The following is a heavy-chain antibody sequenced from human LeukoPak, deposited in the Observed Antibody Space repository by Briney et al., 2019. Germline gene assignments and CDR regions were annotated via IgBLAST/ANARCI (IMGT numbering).Heavy chain of an antibody. V-gene: IGHV4-4*07. CDR1: GGSISSYY. D-gene: IGHD6-13*01. CDR3: ARMDGSSWYELDY. CDR2: IYTSGST. J-gene: IGHJ4*02. Sequence: SETLSLTCTVSGGSISSYYWTWIRQPAGKGLEWIGRIYTSGSTNYNPSLRGRVTMSVDTSKSQFSLRLTSLTAADTAVYYCARMDGSSWYELDYWGQGTLVTVSS.